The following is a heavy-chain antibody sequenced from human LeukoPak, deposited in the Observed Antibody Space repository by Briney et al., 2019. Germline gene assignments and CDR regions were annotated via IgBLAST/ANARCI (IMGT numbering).Heavy chain of an antibody. V-gene: IGHV3-48*04. CDR3: ASETDFWSVYPYFDY. CDR2: ISSSSGSTK. CDR1: GFTFSSYS. D-gene: IGHD3-3*01. Sequence: TGGSLRLSSAASGFTFSSYSMNWVRQAPGKGLEWVSSISSSSGSTKYYADSVKGRFTISRDNAKNSLYLQMNSLRAEDTAVYYCASETDFWSVYPYFDYWGQGTLVTVSS. J-gene: IGHJ4*02.